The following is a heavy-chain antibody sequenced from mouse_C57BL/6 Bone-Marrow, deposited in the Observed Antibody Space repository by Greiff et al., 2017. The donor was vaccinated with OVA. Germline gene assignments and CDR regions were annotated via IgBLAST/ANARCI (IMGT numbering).Heavy chain of an antibody. J-gene: IGHJ3*01. Sequence: DVMLVESGGDLVKPGGSLKLSCAASGFTFSSYGMSWVRQPPDKRLEWVATISSGGSYTYYPDSVTGRFTISRDNANNTLYLQMSSLKSEDTAMYYCARLYYYGSISWFAYWGQGTLVTVSA. V-gene: IGHV5-6*02. CDR3: ARLYYYGSISWFAY. CDR2: ISSGGSYT. CDR1: GFTFSSYG. D-gene: IGHD1-1*01.